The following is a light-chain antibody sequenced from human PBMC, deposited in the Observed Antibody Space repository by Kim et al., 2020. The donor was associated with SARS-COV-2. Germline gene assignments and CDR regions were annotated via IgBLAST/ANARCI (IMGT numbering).Light chain of an antibody. CDR2: DNN. J-gene: IGLJ3*02. Sequence: QSVLTQPPSVSAAPGQKVTISCSGSSSNIGSSYICWYQQLPGTAPKLLIYDNNKRPSGIPDQFSGSKSGTSATLGITGLQTGDEADYYCGTWDSSLSAGVFGGGTKVTVL. V-gene: IGLV1-51*01. CDR1: SSNIGSSY. CDR3: GTWDSSLSAGV.